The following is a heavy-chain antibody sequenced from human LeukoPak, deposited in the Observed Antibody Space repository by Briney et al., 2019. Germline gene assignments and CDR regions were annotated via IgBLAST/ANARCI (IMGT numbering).Heavy chain of an antibody. CDR2: VYHSGST. V-gene: IGHV4-39*01. CDR1: GGSISSYSCY. J-gene: IGHJ3*02. Sequence: SETLSLTCTVSGGSISSYSCYWGWIRQPPGKGLEWIGSVYHSGSTYYNPSLKSRVTISVDTSQNQLSLKLTSVTAADTAVYYCARGVTYYYGSGRYYSRKDAFDIWGQGTMVTVSS. D-gene: IGHD3-10*01. CDR3: ARGVTYYYGSGRYYSRKDAFDI.